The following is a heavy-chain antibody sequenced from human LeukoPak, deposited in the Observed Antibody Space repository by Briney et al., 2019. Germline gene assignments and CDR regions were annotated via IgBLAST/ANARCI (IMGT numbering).Heavy chain of an antibody. J-gene: IGHJ6*02. CDR1: GGTFSSYA. CDR3: ASSASSSWYDHYYGMDV. Sequence: SVKVSCKASGGTFSSYAVSWVRQAPGQGLEWMGGIIPIFGITNYAQKFQGRVTITTDESISTAYMELSRLRSDDTAVYYCASSASSSWYDHYYGMDVWGQGTTVTVSS. D-gene: IGHD6-13*01. V-gene: IGHV1-69*05. CDR2: IIPIFGIT.